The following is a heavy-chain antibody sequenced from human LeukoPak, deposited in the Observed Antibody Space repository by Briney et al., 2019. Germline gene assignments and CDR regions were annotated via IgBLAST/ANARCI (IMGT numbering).Heavy chain of an antibody. V-gene: IGHV1-18*01. J-gene: IGHJ3*02. CDR1: GYTFTSYG. D-gene: IGHD1-26*01. Sequence: GASVKVSCKASGYTFTSYGISWVRQAPGQGLEWMGWISVYIGNTKYAQKIQGRVTMTTDTSTSTAYMELSSLRSNDTAVYYCARDGGSYSIAFDIWGQGTMVTVSS. CDR2: ISVYIGNT. CDR3: ARDGGSYSIAFDI.